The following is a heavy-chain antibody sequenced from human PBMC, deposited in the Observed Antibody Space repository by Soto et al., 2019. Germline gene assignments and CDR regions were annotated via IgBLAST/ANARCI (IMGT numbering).Heavy chain of an antibody. CDR2: IYYSGNT. J-gene: IGHJ6*02. V-gene: IGHV4-31*03. CDR1: GGSISSGGYY. D-gene: IGHD4-17*01. Sequence: SETLSLTCTVSGGSISSGGYYWSWIRQHPGKGLEWIGYIYYSGNTYYNPSLKSRVTTSVDTSKNQFSLKLSSVTAADTAVYYCARDRGNDYGDYVTNYYYYGMDVWGQGTTVTVSS. CDR3: ARDRGNDYGDYVTNYYYYGMDV.